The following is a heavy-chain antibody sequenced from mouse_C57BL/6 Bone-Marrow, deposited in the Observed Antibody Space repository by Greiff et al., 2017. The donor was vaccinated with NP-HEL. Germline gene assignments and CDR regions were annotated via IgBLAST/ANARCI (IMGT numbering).Heavy chain of an antibody. D-gene: IGHD1-1*01. CDR1: GYTFTSYW. CDR2: IDPSDSYT. CDR3: ARSITTPRYHFDY. V-gene: IGHV1-69*01. Sequence: VQLQQPGAELVMPGASVKLSCKASGYTFTSYWMHWVKQRPGQGLEWIGEIDPSDSYTNYNQKFKGKSTLTVDKSSSTAYMQLSSLTSEDSAVYYCARSITTPRYHFDYWGQGTTLTVSS. J-gene: IGHJ2*01.